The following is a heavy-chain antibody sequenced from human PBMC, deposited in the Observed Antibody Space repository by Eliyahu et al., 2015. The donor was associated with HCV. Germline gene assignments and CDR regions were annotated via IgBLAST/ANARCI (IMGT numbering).Heavy chain of an antibody. D-gene: IGHD2-2*01. Sequence: QVQLQESGPGLVKPSQTLSLTCTVSGGSISSGSYYWSWIRQPAGKGLEWIGRIYTSGSTNYNPSLKSRVTISVDTSKNQFSLKLSSVTAADTAVYYCASSDIVVVPAAMRYYYYGMDVWGQGTTVTVSS. J-gene: IGHJ6*02. V-gene: IGHV4-61*02. CDR3: ASSDIVVVPAAMRYYYYGMDV. CDR2: IYTSGST. CDR1: GGSISSGSYY.